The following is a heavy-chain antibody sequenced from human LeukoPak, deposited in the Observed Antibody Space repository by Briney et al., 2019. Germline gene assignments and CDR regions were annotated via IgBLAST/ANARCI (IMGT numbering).Heavy chain of an antibody. J-gene: IGHJ3*02. Sequence: TGGSLRLSCAASGFTFSSYSMNWVRQAPGKGLEWVSYISSSSSTIYYADSVKGRSTISRDNAKNSLYLQMNSLRAEDTAVYYCARGAMTGAFDIWGQGTMVTVSS. V-gene: IGHV3-48*01. CDR3: ARGAMTGAFDI. CDR2: ISSSSSTI. D-gene: IGHD1-14*01. CDR1: GFTFSSYS.